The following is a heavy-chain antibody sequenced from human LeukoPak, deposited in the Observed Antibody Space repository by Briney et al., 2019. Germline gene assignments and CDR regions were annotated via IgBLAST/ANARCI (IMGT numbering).Heavy chain of an antibody. V-gene: IGHV4-31*03. CDR1: GGSISSGGYY. D-gene: IGHD6-13*01. Sequence: SETLSLTCTVSGGSISSGGYYWSWIPQHPGKGLEWIGYIYYSGSTYYNPSLKSRVTISVDTSKNQFSLKLSSVTAADTAVYYCARAPWNSKQQLWPGFDYWGQGTLVTVSS. CDR2: IYYSGST. J-gene: IGHJ4*02. CDR3: ARAPWNSKQQLWPGFDY.